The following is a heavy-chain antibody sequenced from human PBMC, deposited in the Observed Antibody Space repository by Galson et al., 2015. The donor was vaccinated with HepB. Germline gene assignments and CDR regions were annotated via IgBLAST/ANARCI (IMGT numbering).Heavy chain of an antibody. J-gene: IGHJ3*02. CDR2: IYSGGST. D-gene: IGHD3-10*01. V-gene: IGHV3-53*01. CDR3: ANSLYYYGSGSQEDAFDI. CDR1: GFTVSNNY. Sequence: SLRLSCAASGFTVSNNYINWVRQAPGKGLEWVSVIYSGGSTYYADSVKGRFTISRDSSKNTVYLHMNSLRAEDTAVYYCANSLYYYGSGSQEDAFDIWGQGTMVTVSS.